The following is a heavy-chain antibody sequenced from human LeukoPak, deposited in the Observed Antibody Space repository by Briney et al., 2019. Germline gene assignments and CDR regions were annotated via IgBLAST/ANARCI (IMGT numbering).Heavy chain of an antibody. CDR3: AKVNRGGYDSFDY. CDR2: VRYDGSDK. Sequence: PGGSLRLSCAASGFSFSSYGVHWVRQAPGKGLEWVAFVRYDGSDKDYADSVKGRFTISRDNSKNTLYLQMNSLRPEDTAVYYCAKVNRGGYDSFDYWGQGTLVTVSS. J-gene: IGHJ4*02. CDR1: GFSFSSYG. V-gene: IGHV3-30*02. D-gene: IGHD5-12*01.